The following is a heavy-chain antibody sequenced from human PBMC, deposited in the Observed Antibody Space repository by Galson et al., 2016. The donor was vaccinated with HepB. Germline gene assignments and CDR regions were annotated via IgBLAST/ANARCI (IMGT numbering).Heavy chain of an antibody. J-gene: IGHJ6*02. CDR1: GFTFSYYA. CDR3: ARSVWRWRGMDV. CDR2: ISYDGSNK. Sequence: SLRLSCAASGFTFSYYAIHWVRQAPGKGLEWVAVISYDGSNKYYADSVKGRFTISRDNSKNMLYLQMNSLRDEDTAVYYCARSVWRWRGMDVWGQGTTVTVSS. D-gene: IGHD2-21*01. V-gene: IGHV3-30*04.